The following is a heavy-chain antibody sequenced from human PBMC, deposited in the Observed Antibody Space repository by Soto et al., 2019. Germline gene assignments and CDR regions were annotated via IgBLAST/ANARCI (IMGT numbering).Heavy chain of an antibody. Sequence: EVQLVESGGGLVQRGGSLRLSSAASGFTFSNYGMNWVRQAPGKGQAWVSFISSNNATRQYADSVKGRFTISRDKAKNALDLQMNSLRDEDTAVYYCARGGAARPDYWGQGTLVTVSS. J-gene: IGHJ4*02. CDR2: ISSNNATR. V-gene: IGHV3-48*02. D-gene: IGHD6-6*01. CDR3: ARGGAARPDY. CDR1: GFTFSNYG.